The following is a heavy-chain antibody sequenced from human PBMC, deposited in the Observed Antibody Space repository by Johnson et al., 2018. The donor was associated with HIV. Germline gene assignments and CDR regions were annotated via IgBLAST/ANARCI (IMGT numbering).Heavy chain of an antibody. D-gene: IGHD6-25*01. CDR1: GFTFSSYG. J-gene: IGHJ3*02. CDR3: ARDDYSSGAFDI. V-gene: IGHV3-30*19. Sequence: QVQLVESGGGVVQPGRSLRLSCAASGFTFSSYGMHWVRQAPGKGLEWVAVISYDASSKDYADSVKGRFTISRDNSKNTLYLQMNSLRAEDTAVYYCARDDYSSGAFDIWGQGTMVTVSS. CDR2: ISYDASSK.